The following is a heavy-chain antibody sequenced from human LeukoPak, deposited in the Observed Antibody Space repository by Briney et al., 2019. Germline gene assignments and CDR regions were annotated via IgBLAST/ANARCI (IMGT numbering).Heavy chain of an antibody. Sequence: GASVKVSCKASGYTFTSYGISWVRQAPGQGLEWMGWISAYNGNTSYAQKLQGRVTMTTDTSTSTAYMELRSLRSDDTAVYYCARGDWRAYYDFWSGYYLSAYMDVWGKGTTVTVSS. CDR3: ARGDWRAYYDFWSGYYLSAYMDV. D-gene: IGHD3-3*01. CDR2: ISAYNGNT. CDR1: GYTFTSYG. V-gene: IGHV1-18*01. J-gene: IGHJ6*03.